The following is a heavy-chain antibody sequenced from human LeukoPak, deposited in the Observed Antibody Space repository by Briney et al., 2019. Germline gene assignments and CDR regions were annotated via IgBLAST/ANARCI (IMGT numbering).Heavy chain of an antibody. CDR1: GGSISSGGYY. CDR3: ARAPGDFCSSSTSCHEVYFDY. CDR2: IYHSGST. V-gene: IGHV4-30-2*01. Sequence: PSQTLSLTCTVSGGSISSGGYYWSWIRQPPGKGLEWIGYIYHSGSTYYNPSLKSRVTISVDRSKNQFSLKQSSVTAADTAVYYCARAPGDFCSSSTSCHEVYFDYWGQGTLVTVSS. D-gene: IGHD2-2*01. J-gene: IGHJ4*02.